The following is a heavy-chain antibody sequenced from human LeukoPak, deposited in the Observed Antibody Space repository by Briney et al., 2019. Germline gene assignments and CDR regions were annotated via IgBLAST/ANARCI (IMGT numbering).Heavy chain of an antibody. J-gene: IGHJ4*02. CDR1: GFTFSSYG. CDR3: AKEVIAAAGTNFDY. CDR2: ISYDGSNK. V-gene: IGHV3-30*18. D-gene: IGHD6-13*01. Sequence: GGSLRLSCAASGFTFSSYGMHWVRQAPGKGLEWVAVISYDGSNKYYADSVKGRFTISRDNAKNTLYLQMNSLRAEDTAVYYCAKEVIAAAGTNFDYWGQGTLVTVSS.